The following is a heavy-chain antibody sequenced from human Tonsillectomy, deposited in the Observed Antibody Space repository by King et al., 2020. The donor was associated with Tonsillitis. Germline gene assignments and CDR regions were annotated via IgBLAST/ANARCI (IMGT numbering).Heavy chain of an antibody. CDR1: GYTFTAYY. CDR2: INPKSGGT. V-gene: IGHV1-2*02. D-gene: IGHD6-19*01. Sequence: QLVQSVAEVKKPGASGRVSCKASGYTFTAYYIHWVRQAPGQGLEWMGLINPKSGGTTYTQKFQGRVTMTRDTSISTAYMELSRRRSDDTAVYYCATGGSGWYWVYWGQGTLVTVSS. J-gene: IGHJ4*02. CDR3: ATGGSGWYWVY.